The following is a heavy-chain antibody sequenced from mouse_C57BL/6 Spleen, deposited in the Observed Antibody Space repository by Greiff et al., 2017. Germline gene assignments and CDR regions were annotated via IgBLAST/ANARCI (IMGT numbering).Heavy chain of an antibody. V-gene: IGHV1-22*01. CDR2: INPNNGGT. Sequence: VQLQQSGPELVKPGASVKMSCKASGYTFTDYNMHWVKQSHGKSLEWIGYINPNNGGTSYNQKFKGKATLTVNKSSSTAYMELRSLTSEDSAVYYCARLFYYYGSSFDYWGQGTTLTVSS. CDR3: ARLFYYYGSSFDY. J-gene: IGHJ2*01. D-gene: IGHD1-1*01. CDR1: GYTFTDYN.